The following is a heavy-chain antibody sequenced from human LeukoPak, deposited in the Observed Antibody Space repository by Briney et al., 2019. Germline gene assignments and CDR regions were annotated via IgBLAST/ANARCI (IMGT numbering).Heavy chain of an antibody. CDR1: GFTFSSYW. D-gene: IGHD4-17*01. CDR2: INQDGSQK. Sequence: SGESLRLSCAVSGFTFSSYWMSWFRQAPGKGLEWVANINQDGSQKFSVDSVKGRFTISRDNAKNSLSLQMNSLRVEDTAVYYCARDWFDGDYDRFDYWGQGTLVTVSS. CDR3: ARDWFDGDYDRFDY. J-gene: IGHJ4*02. V-gene: IGHV3-7*03.